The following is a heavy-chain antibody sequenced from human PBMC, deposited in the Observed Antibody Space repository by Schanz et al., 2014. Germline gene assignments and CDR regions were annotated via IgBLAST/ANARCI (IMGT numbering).Heavy chain of an antibody. CDR3: ARDRDQWDGNYLDY. V-gene: IGHV1-18*01. J-gene: IGHJ4*02. D-gene: IGHD1-26*01. CDR2: IGGSDGNT. Sequence: QVQLVQSGAEVKKPGASVMVSCKASGYTFTRSGISWVRQAPGQGLEWMGWIGGSDGNTNFAQKFQGRVTMTTDTSTSTVYKELRSLTSDDSAVYYCARDRDQWDGNYLDYWGQGTLVTVSS. CDR1: GYTFTRSG.